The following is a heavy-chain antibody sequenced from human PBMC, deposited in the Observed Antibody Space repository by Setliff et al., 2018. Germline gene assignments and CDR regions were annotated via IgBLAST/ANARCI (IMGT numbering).Heavy chain of an antibody. J-gene: IGHJ3*02. D-gene: IGHD2-15*01. CDR3: ALTTLSLCSGGSCPNAFDI. CDR2: ISGFNGVT. Sequence: ASVKVSCKASGYMFTSSGISWVRQAPGQGLEWMGWISGFNGVTKYTQKLQGRVNMATDTATNMAYMELNSLRSDDMAVYFCALTTLSLCSGGSCPNAFDIWGQGTMVTVSS. V-gene: IGHV1-18*03. CDR1: GYMFTSSG.